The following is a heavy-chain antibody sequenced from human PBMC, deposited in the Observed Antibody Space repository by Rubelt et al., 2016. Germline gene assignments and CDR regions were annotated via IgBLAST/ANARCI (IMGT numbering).Heavy chain of an antibody. CDR1: GYTFTGYY. CDR3: ARDFFPRYDSSGYYWADWRNWFDP. J-gene: IGHJ5*02. V-gene: IGHV1-2*06. CDR2: INPNSGGT. Sequence: KASGYTFTGYYMHWVRQAPGQGLEWMGRINPNSGGTNYAQKFQGRVTMTRDTSISTAYMELSRLRSEDTAVYYCARDFFPRYDSSGYYWADWRNWFDPWGQGTLVTVSS. D-gene: IGHD3-22*01.